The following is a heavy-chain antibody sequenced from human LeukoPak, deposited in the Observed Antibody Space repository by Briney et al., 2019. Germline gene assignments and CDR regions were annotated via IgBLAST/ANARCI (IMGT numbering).Heavy chain of an antibody. J-gene: IGHJ4*02. V-gene: IGHV3-23*01. CDR1: GFTFSTYA. D-gene: IGHD3-3*01. CDR2: ISGSGSST. CDR3: AKAHYDFWSGHWVFDY. Sequence: GGSLRLSCAAPGFTFSTYAMSWVRQAPGKGLEWVSTISGSGSSTYHADSVKGRFTISRDNSKNTLYLQMNSLRAEDTAVYYCAKAHYDFWSGHWVFDYWGQGTLVTVSS.